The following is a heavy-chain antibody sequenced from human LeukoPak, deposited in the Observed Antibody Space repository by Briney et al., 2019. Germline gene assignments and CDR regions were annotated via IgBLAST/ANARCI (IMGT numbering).Heavy chain of an antibody. CDR3: ARDAYCSSTSCYRTDAFDI. J-gene: IGHJ3*02. Sequence: PSETLSLTCTVSGGSISSYCWSWIRQPAGKGLEWIGRIYTSGSTNYNPSLKSRVTMPVDTSKNQFSLKLSSVTAADTAVYYCARDAYCSSTSCYRTDAFDIWGQRTMVTVSS. V-gene: IGHV4-4*07. CDR2: IYTSGST. CDR1: GGSISSYC. D-gene: IGHD2-2*02.